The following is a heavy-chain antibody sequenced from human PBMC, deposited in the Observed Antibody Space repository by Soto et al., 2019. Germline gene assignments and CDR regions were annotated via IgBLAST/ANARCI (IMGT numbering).Heavy chain of an antibody. CDR2: IGTAGDT. CDR1: GFTFSSYD. V-gene: IGHV3-13*01. D-gene: IGHD1-26*01. Sequence: GGSLRLSCAASGFTFSSYDMHWVRQATGKGLEWVSAIGTAGDTYYPGSVKGRFTISRENAKNSLYLQVNSLRAGDTAVYYCARGQSGSYDWSYGMDVWGQGTTVTVSS. CDR3: ARGQSGSYDWSYGMDV. J-gene: IGHJ6*02.